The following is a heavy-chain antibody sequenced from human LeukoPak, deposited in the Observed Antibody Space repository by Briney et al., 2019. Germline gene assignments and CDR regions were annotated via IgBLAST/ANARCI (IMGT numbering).Heavy chain of an antibody. Sequence: GGSLRLSCTASGFTFSSYSLNWVRQAPGKGLQWVSSISSGSTYIDYADSVKGRFTISRDNAKNSLYLQMNSLGAEDTAVYYCARDMTTVTPFDYWGQGTLVTVSS. J-gene: IGHJ4*02. CDR1: GFTFSSYS. D-gene: IGHD4-17*01. CDR3: ARDMTTVTPFDY. V-gene: IGHV3-21*06. CDR2: ISSGSTYI.